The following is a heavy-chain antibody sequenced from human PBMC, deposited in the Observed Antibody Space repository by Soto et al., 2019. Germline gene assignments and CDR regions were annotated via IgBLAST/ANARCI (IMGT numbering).Heavy chain of an antibody. D-gene: IGHD6-13*01. J-gene: IGHJ4*02. CDR1: GFTFSSYA. CDR2: ISGSGGST. Sequence: EVQLLESGGGLVQPGGSLRLSCAASGFTFSSYAMSWVRQAPGKGLEWVSAISGSGGSTYYADSVKGRFTISRDNSKNPLYLQMNSLRAEDTAVYYCAKGSYSWYGGGNYWGQGSLVTVFS. V-gene: IGHV3-23*01. CDR3: AKGSYSWYGGGNY.